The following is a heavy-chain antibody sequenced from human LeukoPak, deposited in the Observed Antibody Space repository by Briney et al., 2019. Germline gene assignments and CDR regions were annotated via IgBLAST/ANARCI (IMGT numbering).Heavy chain of an antibody. Sequence: ASVKVSCKASGYTFTGYYIHWVRQAPGQGLEWMGWINPNSGGTNYAQKFQGRVTMTRDTSISTAYMELSRLRSDDTAVYYCARHDYGDYVGYFDYWGQGTLVTVSS. V-gene: IGHV1-2*02. CDR3: ARHDYGDYVGYFDY. CDR1: GYTFTGYY. J-gene: IGHJ4*02. CDR2: INPNSGGT. D-gene: IGHD4-17*01.